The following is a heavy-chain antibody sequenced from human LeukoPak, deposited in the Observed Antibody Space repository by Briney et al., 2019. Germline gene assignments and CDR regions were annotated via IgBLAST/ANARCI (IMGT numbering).Heavy chain of an antibody. CDR2: ISYDGSNK. V-gene: IGHV3-30*18. CDR3: AKDLRYDSSGYPTHYYYYYGMDV. CDR1: GSTFSSYG. D-gene: IGHD3-22*01. J-gene: IGHJ6*02. Sequence: GGSLRLSCAASGSTFSSYGMHWVRQAPGKGLEWVAVISYDGSNKYYADSVKGRFTISRDNSKNTLYLQMNSLRAEDTAVYYCAKDLRYDSSGYPTHYYYYYGMDVWGQGTTVTVSS.